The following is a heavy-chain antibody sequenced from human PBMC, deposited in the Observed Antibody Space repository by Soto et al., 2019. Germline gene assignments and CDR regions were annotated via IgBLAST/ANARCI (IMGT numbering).Heavy chain of an antibody. CDR1: GGTFSSYA. Sequence: SVKVSCKASGGTFSSYAISWVRQAPGQGLEWMGGIIPIFGTANYAQKFQGRVTITADKSTSTAYMELSSLRSEDTAVYYCARDSWNYDSSGYSDHFWSQGTTVTVSS. CDR3: ARDSWNYDSSGYSDHF. J-gene: IGHJ6*02. D-gene: IGHD3-22*01. CDR2: IIPIFGTA. V-gene: IGHV1-69*06.